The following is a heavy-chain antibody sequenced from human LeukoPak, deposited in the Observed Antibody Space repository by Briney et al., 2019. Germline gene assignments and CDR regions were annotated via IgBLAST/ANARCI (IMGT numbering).Heavy chain of an antibody. CDR1: GYTFTING. CDR3: ARGPQWRGDYYYMDV. CDR2: MNPNSGNK. J-gene: IGHJ6*03. V-gene: IGHV1-8*02. Sequence: GASVKVSCKASGYTFTINGINWVRQATGQGLEWMGWMNPNSGNKGYAQKFQGRVTMTMNTSITTAYMELSSLRSEDTAVYYCARGPQWRGDYYYMDVWGRGTTVTVSS. D-gene: IGHD6-19*01.